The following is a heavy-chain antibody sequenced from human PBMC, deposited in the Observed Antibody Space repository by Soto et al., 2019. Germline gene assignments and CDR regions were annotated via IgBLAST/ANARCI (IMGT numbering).Heavy chain of an antibody. J-gene: IGHJ4*02. CDR3: ARGKRLAVEGTTLAFDY. Sequence: QVQLQESGPGLVKPSETLSLTCTVSGGSVSSGSYYWSWIRQPPGKGLEWIGYIYYSGSTHYNPSLTSRVTTSVDASMTQFPLKLRSVAAADPAVYYCARGKRLAVEGTTLAFDYWGQGTLVTVSS. D-gene: IGHD4-17*01. V-gene: IGHV4-61*01. CDR1: GGSVSSGSYY. CDR2: IYYSGST.